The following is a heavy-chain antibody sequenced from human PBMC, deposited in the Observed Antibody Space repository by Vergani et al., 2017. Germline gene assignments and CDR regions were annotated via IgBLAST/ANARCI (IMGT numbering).Heavy chain of an antibody. CDR3: ARAAAGPAQRNWFDP. D-gene: IGHD6-13*01. V-gene: IGHV4-61*01. Sequence: QLQLQESGPGLVKPSETLSLTCTVSGGSISSSSYYWSWIRQPPGKGLEWIGYIYYSGSTNYNPSLKSRVTISVDTSKNQFSLKLSSVTAADTAVYYCARAAAGPAQRNWFDPWGQGTLVTVSS. CDR1: GGSISSSSYY. CDR2: IYYSGST. J-gene: IGHJ5*02.